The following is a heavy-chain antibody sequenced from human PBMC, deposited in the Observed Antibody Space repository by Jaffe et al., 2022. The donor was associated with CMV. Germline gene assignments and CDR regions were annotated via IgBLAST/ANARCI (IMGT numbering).Heavy chain of an antibody. CDR2: MWFDGSDK. CDR3: ARGLRGLDV. CDR1: GFTFSSYG. V-gene: IGHV3-33*01. J-gene: IGHJ6*02. Sequence: QVQLVESGGGVVQPGTSLRLSCAPSGFTFSSYGMHWVRQAPGKGLEWLAVMWFDGSDKFYADSVKGRFTISRDNSKNTLYLQMNSLRAEDTAVYFCARGLRGLDVWGQGTTVTVSS.